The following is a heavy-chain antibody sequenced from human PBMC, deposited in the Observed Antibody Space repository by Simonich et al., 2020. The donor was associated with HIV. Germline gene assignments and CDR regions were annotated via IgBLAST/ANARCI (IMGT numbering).Heavy chain of an antibody. CDR1: GYSVSSAYY. CDR3: ARAAYFYDSSGYLGGVNYFDY. J-gene: IGHJ4*02. V-gene: IGHV4-38-2*01. D-gene: IGHD3-22*01. CDR2: YHHGSS. Sequence: QVQLQESGPGLVKPSETLSLTCAVSGYSVSSAYYWGWIRPPPGKGLEWIGTYHHGSSHYTPSLKSRLTISVDTSKNQFSLKLSSVTAADTAVYYCARAAYFYDSSGYLGGVNYFDYWGQGTLVTVSS.